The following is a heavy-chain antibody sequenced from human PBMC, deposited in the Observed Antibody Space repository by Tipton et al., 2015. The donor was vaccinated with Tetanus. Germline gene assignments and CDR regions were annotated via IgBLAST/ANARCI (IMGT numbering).Heavy chain of an antibody. D-gene: IGHD2-15*01. Sequence: QSGAEVKKPGASVKVSCKASGYTFSGYYMHWVRQAPGQGLEWMGWINPNSGGTNYAQKFKGRVTMTSEASISTAYMELSSLTSDDTAVYYCARVETRGWYYLDQWGQGTLVIVSS. CDR3: ARVETRGWYYLDQ. J-gene: IGHJ4*02. CDR1: GYTFSGYY. V-gene: IGHV1-2*02. CDR2: INPNSGGT.